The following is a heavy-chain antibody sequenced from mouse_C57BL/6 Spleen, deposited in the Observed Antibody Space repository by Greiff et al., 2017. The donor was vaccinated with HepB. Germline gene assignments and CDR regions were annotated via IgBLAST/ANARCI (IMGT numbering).Heavy chain of an antibody. CDR2: IDPSDSYT. D-gene: IGHD1-1*01. CDR1: GYTFTSYW. J-gene: IGHJ3*01. Sequence: QVQLQQPGAELVKPGASVKLSCKASGYTFTSYWMQWVKQRPGQGLEWIGEIDPSDSYTNYNQKFKGKATLTVDTSSSTAYMQLSSLTSEDSAVYDCARNGGSSYPPFAYWGQGTLVTVSA. V-gene: IGHV1-50*01. CDR3: ARNGGSSYPPFAY.